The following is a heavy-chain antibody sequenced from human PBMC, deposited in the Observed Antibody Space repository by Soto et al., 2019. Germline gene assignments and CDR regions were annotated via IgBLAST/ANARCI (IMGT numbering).Heavy chain of an antibody. J-gene: IGHJ4*01. Sequence: PVGSLRLSCAASGFTFSSYGMHWVRQAPGKGLEWVAVIWYDGSNKYYADSVKGRFTISRDNSKNTLYLQMNSLRAEDTAVYYCARDHREASIDYWGQGTLVPVSS. D-gene: IGHD4-17*01. CDR2: IWYDGSNK. CDR1: GFTFSSYG. CDR3: ARDHREASIDY. V-gene: IGHV3-33*01.